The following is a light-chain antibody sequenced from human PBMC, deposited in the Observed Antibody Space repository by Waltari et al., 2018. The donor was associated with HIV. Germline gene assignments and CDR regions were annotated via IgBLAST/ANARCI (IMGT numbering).Light chain of an antibody. CDR1: TSNIGSHA. V-gene: IGLV1-44*01. CDR3: ATWDDSLNGPV. J-gene: IGLJ2*01. Sequence: QSVLSQAPSASGTPGQSVAISCSGRTSNIGSHAVNWYQQLPGTAPKLLIHTNDHRPSGVPDRFSGSKSGTSASLAISGLQSADGSDYYCATWDDSLNGPVFGGGTKLTVL. CDR2: TND.